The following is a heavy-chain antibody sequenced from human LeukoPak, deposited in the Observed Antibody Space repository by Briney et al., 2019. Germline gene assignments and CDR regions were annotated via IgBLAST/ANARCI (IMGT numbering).Heavy chain of an antibody. V-gene: IGHV4-61*01. Sequence: PSETLSLTCTVSGGSVSSGSYYWSWIRQPPGTGLEWIGYIYYSGSTNYNPSLKSRVTISVDTSKNQFSLKLSSVTAADTAVYYCARRFGSGYYYNWGQGTLVTVSS. D-gene: IGHD3-22*01. CDR1: GGSVSSGSYY. J-gene: IGHJ4*02. CDR3: ARRFGSGYYYN. CDR2: IYYSGST.